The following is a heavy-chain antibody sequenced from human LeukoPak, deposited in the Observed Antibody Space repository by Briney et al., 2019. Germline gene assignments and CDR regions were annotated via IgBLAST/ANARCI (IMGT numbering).Heavy chain of an antibody. Sequence: GESLRLFCAASGFTVRSFAMSWVRQAPGKGLEWVSTISGSGGTTNYADSVKGRFTFSRDNSKNTLYLQMNSLRAEDTAVYYCTKDLPDYGDYIEGYWGQGTLVTVSS. CDR2: ISGSGGTT. J-gene: IGHJ4*02. V-gene: IGHV3-23*01. CDR3: TKDLPDYGDYIEGY. CDR1: GFTVRSFA. D-gene: IGHD4-17*01.